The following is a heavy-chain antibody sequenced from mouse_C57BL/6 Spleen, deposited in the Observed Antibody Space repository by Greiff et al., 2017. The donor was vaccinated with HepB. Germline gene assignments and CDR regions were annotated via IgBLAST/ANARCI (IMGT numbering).Heavy chain of an antibody. Sequence: VKLQESGAELARPGASVKMSCKASGYTFTSYTMHWVKQRPGQGLEWIGYINPSSGYTKYNQKFKDKATLTADKSSSTAYMQLSILTSEDSAVYYCARPTMVTTGFAYWGQGTLVTVSA. CDR2: INPSSGYT. D-gene: IGHD2-9*01. J-gene: IGHJ3*01. CDR3: ARPTMVTTGFAY. CDR1: GYTFTSYT. V-gene: IGHV1-4*01.